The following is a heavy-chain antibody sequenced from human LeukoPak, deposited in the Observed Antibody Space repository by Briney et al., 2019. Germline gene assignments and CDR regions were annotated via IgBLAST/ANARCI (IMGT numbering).Heavy chain of an antibody. D-gene: IGHD2-15*01. V-gene: IGHV1-8*01. Sequence: ASVKVSCKASGYTFTSYDIIWVRQATGQGLEWMGWMNPNSGNTGYAQKFQGRVTMTRNASISTAYMELSSLRSEDTAVYYCARAFCSGGTCSSDPWGQGTLVTVSS. CDR1: GYTFTSYD. CDR2: MNPNSGNT. J-gene: IGHJ5*02. CDR3: ARAFCSGGTCSSDP.